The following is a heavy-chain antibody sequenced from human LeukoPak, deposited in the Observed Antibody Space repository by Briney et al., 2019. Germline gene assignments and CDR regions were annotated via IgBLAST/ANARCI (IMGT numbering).Heavy chain of an antibody. J-gene: IGHJ6*02. CDR2: MYSSGST. D-gene: IGHD4-11*01. V-gene: IGHV3-66*01. Sequence: PGGSLRLSCAASGFTVSSYYMTWVRQAPGKGLEWVSVMYSSGSTYYADSVKGRVAISRDNSQNTVFLQMNSVRVEDTAVYYCARSYSNHLFGMDVWGQGTAVTVSS. CDR3: ARSYSNHLFGMDV. CDR1: GFTVSSYY.